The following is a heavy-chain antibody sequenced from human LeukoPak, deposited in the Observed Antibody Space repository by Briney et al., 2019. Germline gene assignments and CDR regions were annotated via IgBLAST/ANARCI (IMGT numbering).Heavy chain of an antibody. J-gene: IGHJ6*02. CDR1: GFPFSNYA. D-gene: IGHD2-15*01. CDR3: AARSGRYCSGGSCYRSDYYGMDV. CDR2: MSVRPENT. Sequence: GGSLRLSCAASGFPFSNYAMSWVRQAPGKGLEWVSVMSVRPENTHYADSVKGRFTISRDNSANTLYLQMNSLRAEDTAVYYCAARSGRYCSGGSCYRSDYYGMDVWGQGTTVTVSS. V-gene: IGHV3-23*01.